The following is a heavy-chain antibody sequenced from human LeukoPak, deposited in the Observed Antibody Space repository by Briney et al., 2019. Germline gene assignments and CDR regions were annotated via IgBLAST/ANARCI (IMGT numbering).Heavy chain of an antibody. J-gene: IGHJ4*02. CDR2: INPSGGST. Sequence: ASVKVSCKASGYTFTSYCMHWVRQAPGQGLEWMGIINPSGGSTSYAQKFQGRVTMTRDTSTSTVYMELSSLRSEDTAVYYCARGEYYYDSSGYPKDYWGQGTLVTVSS. V-gene: IGHV1-46*01. CDR1: GYTFTSYC. CDR3: ARGEYYYDSSGYPKDY. D-gene: IGHD3-22*01.